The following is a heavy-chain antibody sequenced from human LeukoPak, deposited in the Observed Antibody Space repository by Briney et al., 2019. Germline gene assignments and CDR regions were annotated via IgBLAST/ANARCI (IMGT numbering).Heavy chain of an antibody. J-gene: IGHJ6*03. CDR2: ISSSSSYI. Sequence: GGSLRLSCAASGFTFSSYSMNWVRQAPGKGLEWVSSISSSSSYIYYADSVKGRFTISRDNAKNSLYLQMNSLRAEDTAVYYCAKSGASPLYHMDVWGKGATVTVSS. CDR1: GFTFSSYS. D-gene: IGHD1-26*01. V-gene: IGHV3-21*01. CDR3: AKSGASPLYHMDV.